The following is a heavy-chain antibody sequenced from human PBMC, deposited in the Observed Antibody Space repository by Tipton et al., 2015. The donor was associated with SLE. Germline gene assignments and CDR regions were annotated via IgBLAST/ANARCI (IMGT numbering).Heavy chain of an antibody. CDR1: GGSISSGSYY. CDR2: IYTSGST. D-gene: IGHD3-22*01. Sequence: TLSLTCTVSGGSISSGSYYWRWIRQPAGKGLEWIGRIYTSGSTNYNPSLKSRVTISVDTSKNQFSLKLSSVTSADTAVYYCARYFYDSSGVCLFDLWGQGTLVTVSS. CDR3: ARYFYDSSGVCLFDL. J-gene: IGHJ4*02. V-gene: IGHV4-61*02.